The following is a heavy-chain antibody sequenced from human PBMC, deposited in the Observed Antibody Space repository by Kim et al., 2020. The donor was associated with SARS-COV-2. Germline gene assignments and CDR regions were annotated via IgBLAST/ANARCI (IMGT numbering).Heavy chain of an antibody. J-gene: IGHJ4*02. V-gene: IGHV4-4*02. CDR2: IYHSGST. D-gene: IGHD5-12*01. Sequence: SETLSLTCAVSGGSISSSNWWSWVRQPPGKGLEWIGEIYHSGSTNYNPSLKSRVTISVDKSKNQFSLKLSSVTAADTAVYYCAREYSGYDYRAYYFDYWGQGTLVTVSS. CDR3: AREYSGYDYRAYYFDY. CDR1: GGSISSSNW.